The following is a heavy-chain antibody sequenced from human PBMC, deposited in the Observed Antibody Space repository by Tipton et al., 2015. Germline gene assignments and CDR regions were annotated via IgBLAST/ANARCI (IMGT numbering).Heavy chain of an antibody. D-gene: IGHD3-10*01. CDR1: GGSISSSSYY. J-gene: IGHJ4*02. CDR3: ARRAPRGSYSYGSGSYPEVVDY. V-gene: IGHV4-39*01. CDR2: IYYSGST. Sequence: TLSLTCTVSGGSISSSSYYWGWIRQPPGKGLEWIGSIYYSGSTYYNPSLKSRVTISVDTSKNQFSLKLSSVTAADTAVYYCARRAPRGSYSYGSGSYPEVVDYWGQGTLVTVSS.